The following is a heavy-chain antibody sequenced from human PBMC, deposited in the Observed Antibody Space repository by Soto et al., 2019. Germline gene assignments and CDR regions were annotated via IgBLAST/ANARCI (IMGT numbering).Heavy chain of an antibody. J-gene: IGHJ6*02. Sequence: KPSETLSLTCTVSGGSVSSGSYYWSWIRRPPGKGLEWIGYIYYSGSTNYNPSLKSRVTISVDTSKNQFSLKLSSVTAADAAVYYCARDPYYDFWSGYSNYYYYGMDVWGQGTTVTVSS. CDR3: ARDPYYDFWSGYSNYYYYGMDV. CDR2: IYYSGST. CDR1: GGSVSSGSYY. V-gene: IGHV4-61*01. D-gene: IGHD3-3*01.